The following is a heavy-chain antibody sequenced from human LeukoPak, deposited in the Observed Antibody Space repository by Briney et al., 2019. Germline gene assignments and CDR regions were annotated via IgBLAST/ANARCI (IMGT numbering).Heavy chain of an antibody. J-gene: IGHJ4*02. V-gene: IGHV1-69*04. CDR1: GGTFSNYA. D-gene: IGHD3-22*01. CDR3: PRDGSYSFDSSGYSSPDY. CDR2: IIPILGLD. Sequence: SVKISCKASGGTFSNYAISWVRQAPGQGLEWMGRIIPILGLDNYAQKFQGRVTITADKSTSTAYMEMSSLRYDDTAMFFCPRDGSYSFDSSGYSSPDYWGQGTLVTVSS.